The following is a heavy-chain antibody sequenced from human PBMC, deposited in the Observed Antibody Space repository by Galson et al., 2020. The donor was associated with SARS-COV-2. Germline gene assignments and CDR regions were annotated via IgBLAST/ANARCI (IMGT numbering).Heavy chain of an antibody. V-gene: IGHV4-59*01. CDR1: GGSISPYS. CDR2: VFHSGDT. D-gene: IGHD2-2*01. Sequence: SETLSLTCFVSGGSISPYSWNWIRQSPGKGLEYVGHVFHSGDTNYNPSLKSRVTISLDTSKNQFSLNLSSVTPADTAVYFCARANLGYCSSSSCRIFDSWSQGTLVTVSS. CDR3: ARANLGYCSSSSCRIFDS. J-gene: IGHJ4*02.